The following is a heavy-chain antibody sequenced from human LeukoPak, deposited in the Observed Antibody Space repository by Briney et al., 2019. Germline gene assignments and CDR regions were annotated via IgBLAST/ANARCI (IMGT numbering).Heavy chain of an antibody. V-gene: IGHV3-23*01. Sequence: GGSLRLSCAASGFTFSSYEMNWVRQTPGKGLEWVSVISGGGDSTDHADSMKGRFTISRDNSKNTLYLQMNSLRVEDTALYYCAKLGCTGTICYANYWGQGTLVTVSS. CDR3: AKLGCTGTICYANY. D-gene: IGHD2-2*01. CDR2: ISGGGDST. CDR1: GFTFSSYE. J-gene: IGHJ4*02.